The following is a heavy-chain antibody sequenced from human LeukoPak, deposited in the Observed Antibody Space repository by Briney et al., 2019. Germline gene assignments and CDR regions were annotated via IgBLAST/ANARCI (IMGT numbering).Heavy chain of an antibody. CDR3: ASLGIAAAGSYYYGMDV. V-gene: IGHV4-59*08. D-gene: IGHD6-13*01. J-gene: IGHJ6*02. CDR2: IYYSGST. Sequence: PSETLSLTCTVSGGSISSYYWSWIRQPPGKGLEWIGYIYYSGSTNYNPSLKSRVTISVDTSKNQFSLKLSSVTAADTAVYYCASLGIAAAGSYYYGMDVWGQGITVTVSS. CDR1: GGSISSYY.